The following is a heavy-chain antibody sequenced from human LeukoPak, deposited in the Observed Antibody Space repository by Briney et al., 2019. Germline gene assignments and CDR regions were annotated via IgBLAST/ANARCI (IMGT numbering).Heavy chain of an antibody. J-gene: IGHJ6*02. CDR3: ARPYYSNYYYYGMDV. CDR1: GFTFSSNG. CDR2: IWYDGSNK. V-gene: IGHV3-33*01. D-gene: IGHD4-11*01. Sequence: RSLRLSCAASGFTFSSNGMHWVRQAPGKGLEWVGIIWYDGSNKYYADSVKGRFTISRDNSKNTLYLQMNSLRVEDTAVYYCARPYYSNYYYYGMDVWGQGTTVTVSS.